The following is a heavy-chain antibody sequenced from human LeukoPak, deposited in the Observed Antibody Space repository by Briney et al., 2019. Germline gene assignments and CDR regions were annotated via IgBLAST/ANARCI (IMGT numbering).Heavy chain of an antibody. Sequence: PGGSLRLSCAASGFTFSDYYMNWIRQAPGKGLEWVSYISSSSSHTKYADSVKGRFTISRDNARNSLFLQMNSLRAEDTAIYYWSRGPLSRFRNGDCFPTFDNWGQGTLVTVSS. CDR1: GFTFSDYY. J-gene: IGHJ4*02. CDR3: SRGPLSRFRNGDCFPTFDN. V-gene: IGHV3-11*05. D-gene: IGHD2-21*02. CDR2: ISSSSSHT.